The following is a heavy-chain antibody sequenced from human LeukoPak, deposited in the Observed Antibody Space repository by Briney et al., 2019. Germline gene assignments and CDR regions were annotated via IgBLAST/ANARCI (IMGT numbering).Heavy chain of an antibody. V-gene: IGHV3-21*01. D-gene: IGHD4-17*01. CDR3: ARGQPHDYGDYGANFDY. CDR1: GFTFSSYW. J-gene: IGHJ4*02. CDR2: ISSSSSYI. Sequence: GGSLRLSCAASGFTFSSYWMNWVRQAPGKGLEWVSSISSSSSYIYYADSVKGRFTISRDNAKNSLYLQMNSLRAEDTAVYYCARGQPHDYGDYGANFDYWGQGTLVTVSS.